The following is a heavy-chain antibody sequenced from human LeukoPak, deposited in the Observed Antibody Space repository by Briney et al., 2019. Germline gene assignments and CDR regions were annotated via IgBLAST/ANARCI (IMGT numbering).Heavy chain of an antibody. J-gene: IGHJ3*02. V-gene: IGHV3-13*01. D-gene: IGHD3-16*01. Sequence: GGSLRLSCAASGFTFSSYDMHWVRQATGKGLEWVSAIGTAGDTYYPGSVKGRFTISRENAKNSLYLQMNSLRAEDTAVYYCARDMGGSRAFDIWGQGTMVTVSS. CDR2: IGTAGDT. CDR1: GFTFSSYD. CDR3: ARDMGGSRAFDI.